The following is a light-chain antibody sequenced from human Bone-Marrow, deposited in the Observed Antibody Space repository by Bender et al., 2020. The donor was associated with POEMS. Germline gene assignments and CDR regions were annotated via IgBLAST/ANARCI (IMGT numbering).Light chain of an antibody. CDR2: GYN. V-gene: IGLV1-50*01. J-gene: IGLJ2*01. Sequence: QSVLTQPPSVSGAPGQRVTISCTGSSSNTGSGYDINWYQHLPGTAPKLLIYGYNNRPSGVPDRFSGSKSGSSASLAISGLRSEDEAEYYCAAWDESLGGLFGGGTKLTVL. CDR3: AAWDESLGGL. CDR1: SSNTGSGYD.